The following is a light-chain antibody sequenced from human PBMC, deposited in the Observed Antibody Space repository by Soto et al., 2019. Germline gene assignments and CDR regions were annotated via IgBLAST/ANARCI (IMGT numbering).Light chain of an antibody. Sequence: PGVRASVSCRASQSISTNLAWFLQKPGQAPRVLIYGASRRATGIPDRFSGSGSGTEFTLTISSLQPDDFATYYCQQYNYYRTFGQGTKVAIK. V-gene: IGKV3D-15*01. CDR2: GAS. CDR1: QSISTN. J-gene: IGKJ1*01. CDR3: QQYNYYRT.